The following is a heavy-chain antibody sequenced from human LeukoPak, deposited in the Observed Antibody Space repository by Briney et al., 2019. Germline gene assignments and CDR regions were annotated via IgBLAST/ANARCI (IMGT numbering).Heavy chain of an antibody. J-gene: IGHJ4*02. CDR3: ARDRGRITMVRGVILSLGY. D-gene: IGHD3-10*01. Sequence: ASVKVSCKASGYTFTSYAMNWVRQAPGQGLEWMGWINPNSGGTNYAQKFQGRVTMTRDTSISTAYMELSRLRSDDTAVYYCARDRGRITMVRGVILSLGYWGQGTLVTVSS. CDR2: INPNSGGT. V-gene: IGHV1-2*02. CDR1: GYTFTSYA.